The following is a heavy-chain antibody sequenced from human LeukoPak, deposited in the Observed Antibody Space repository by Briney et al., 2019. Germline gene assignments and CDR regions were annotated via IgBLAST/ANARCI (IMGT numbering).Heavy chain of an antibody. CDR3: ARGRSYAGTLRDY. Sequence: SVKVSCKAPGGTFSSYAISWVRQAPGQGLEWMGGIIPIFGTANYAQKFQGRVTITADESTSTAYMELSSLRSEDTAVYYCARGRSYAGTLRDYWGQGTLVTVSS. CDR2: IIPIFGTA. CDR1: GGTFSSYA. D-gene: IGHD1-14*01. V-gene: IGHV1-69*01. J-gene: IGHJ4*02.